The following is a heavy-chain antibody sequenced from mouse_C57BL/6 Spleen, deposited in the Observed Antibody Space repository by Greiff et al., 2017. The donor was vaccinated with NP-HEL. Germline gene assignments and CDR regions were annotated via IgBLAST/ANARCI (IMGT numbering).Heavy chain of an antibody. V-gene: IGHV6-3*01. Sequence: EVKVEESGGGLVQPGGSMKLSCVASGFTFSNYWMNWVRQSPEKGLEWVAQIRLKSDNNATHYAESVKGRFTISRDDSKSSVYLLMINLRAEDTGIYSWTADGSSPYYAMDDWGQGTSVTVSS. CDR3: TADGSSPYYAMDD. CDR2: IRLKSDNNAT. D-gene: IGHD1-1*01. CDR1: GFTFSNYW. J-gene: IGHJ4*01.